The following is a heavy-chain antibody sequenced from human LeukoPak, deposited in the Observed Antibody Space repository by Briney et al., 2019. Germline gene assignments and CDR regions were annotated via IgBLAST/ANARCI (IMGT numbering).Heavy chain of an antibody. CDR2: IYYSGST. J-gene: IGHJ4*02. D-gene: IGHD4-11*01. Sequence: SETLSLTCTVSGGSISSSSYYRGWIRQPPGKGLEWIGSIYYSGSTYYNPSLKSRVTTSVDTSKNQFSLKLSSVTAADTAVYYCARHADYRMYYFDYWGQGTLVTVSS. CDR1: GGSISSSSYY. CDR3: ARHADYRMYYFDY. V-gene: IGHV4-39*01.